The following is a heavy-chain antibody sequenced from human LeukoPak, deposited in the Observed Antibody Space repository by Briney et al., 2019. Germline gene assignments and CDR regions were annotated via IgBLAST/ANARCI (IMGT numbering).Heavy chain of an antibody. V-gene: IGHV3-30*02. Sequence: TGGSLRPSCAASGFTFSSYGMHWVRQAPGKGLEWVAFIRSDGSNKYNTDSVQGRFTISRDNSRSTLYLHLDSLRPEDTAVYYCAKDPEYCSGGTCYSPWRYFHHWGQGTLVTVSS. CDR3: AKDPEYCSGGTCYSPWRYFHH. CDR1: GFTFSSYG. J-gene: IGHJ1*01. D-gene: IGHD2-15*01. CDR2: IRSDGSNK.